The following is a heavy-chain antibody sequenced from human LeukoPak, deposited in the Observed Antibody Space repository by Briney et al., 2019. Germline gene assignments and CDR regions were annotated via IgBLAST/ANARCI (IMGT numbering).Heavy chain of an antibody. CDR1: GGSIRGYY. D-gene: IGHD2-21*01. CDR2: LDPSGST. CDR3: ARGGESYSDY. Sequence: SETLSLTCTVSGGSIRGYYWTWIRQPVGKGLEWIGRLDPSGSTNYNPSLNSRVTMSVDTSKNQFSLKLTSVTAADTAVYYCARGGESYSDYWGQGTLVTVSS. J-gene: IGHJ4*02. V-gene: IGHV4-4*07.